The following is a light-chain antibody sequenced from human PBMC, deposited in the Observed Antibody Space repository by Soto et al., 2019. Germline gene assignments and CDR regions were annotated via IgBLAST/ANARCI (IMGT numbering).Light chain of an antibody. CDR3: YQFGSSNPHT. CDR2: GAS. V-gene: IGKV3-20*01. Sequence: EIVMTQSPGTLSLSPGERAAISCRASQVIGSRYLAWYHQKSGQAPRLLIYGASSRATGIPDRFSGSGSETDFTLTISRLEPEDFGVYYCYQFGSSNPHTFCQGSKLE. CDR1: QVIGSRY. J-gene: IGKJ2*01.